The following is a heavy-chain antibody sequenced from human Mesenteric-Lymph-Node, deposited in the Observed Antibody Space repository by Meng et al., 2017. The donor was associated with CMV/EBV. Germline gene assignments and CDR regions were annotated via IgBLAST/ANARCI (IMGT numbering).Heavy chain of an antibody. D-gene: IGHD6-13*01. V-gene: IGHV3-53*01. CDR1: GFAVSNNY. J-gene: IGHJ2*01. CDR3: ARVGSIAATGPSNWYFDL. Sequence: GGSLRLSCAASGFAVSNNYMSWVRQAPGKGLEWVSVIYSGGSTYYADSVKGRFTISRDNSKNTLYLQLNSLSAEDTAVYYCARVGSIAATGPSNWYFDLWGRGTLVTVSS. CDR2: IYSGGST.